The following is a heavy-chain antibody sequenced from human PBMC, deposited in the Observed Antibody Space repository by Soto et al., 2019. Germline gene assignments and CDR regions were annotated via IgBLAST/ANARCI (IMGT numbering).Heavy chain of an antibody. CDR1: GFTFSGSA. V-gene: IGHV3-30-3*01. J-gene: IGHJ4*02. CDR2: ISYDGSNK. CDR3: ARDRFASSWSYFDY. Sequence: QVQLVESGGGVVQPGRSLRLSCAASGFTFSGSAIHWVRQAPGKGLEWVAVISYDGSNKYYADSVTGRFTISRDNSKNTLLLQVNSLGAEDTALYYCARDRFASSWSYFDYWGQGTLVTVSS. D-gene: IGHD6-13*01.